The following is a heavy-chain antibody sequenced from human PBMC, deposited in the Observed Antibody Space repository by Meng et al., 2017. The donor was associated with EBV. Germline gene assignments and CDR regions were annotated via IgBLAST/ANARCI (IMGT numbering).Heavy chain of an antibody. CDR2: IHPGGGST. D-gene: IGHD5/OR15-5a*01. J-gene: IGHJ4*02. Sequence: QGQLVQSGAEVKKPVASVKVSCKASGYTFTSNYIHWVRQAPGQGLEWMGVIHPGGGSTRNTQNYQGRVTMTRDTSTSTVYMELSSLRSEDTAIYYCARDVSDQDVYYFDYWGQGTLVTVSS. CDR3: ARDVSDQDVYYFDY. CDR1: GYTFTSNY. V-gene: IGHV1-46*01.